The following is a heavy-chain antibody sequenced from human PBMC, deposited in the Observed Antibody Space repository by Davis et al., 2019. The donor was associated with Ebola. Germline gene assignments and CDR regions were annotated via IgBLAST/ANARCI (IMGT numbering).Heavy chain of an antibody. CDR3: ARDLRLEGAFDI. J-gene: IGHJ3*02. CDR1: GYTFTSYY. CDR2: INPSGGST. Sequence: ASVKVSCKASGYTFTSYYMHWVRQAPGQGLEWMGIINPSGGSTSYAQKFQGRVTMTRDTSTSTVYMELNSLRDEDTAVYYCARDLRLEGAFDIWGQGTMVTVSS. V-gene: IGHV1-46*01. D-gene: IGHD4-11*01.